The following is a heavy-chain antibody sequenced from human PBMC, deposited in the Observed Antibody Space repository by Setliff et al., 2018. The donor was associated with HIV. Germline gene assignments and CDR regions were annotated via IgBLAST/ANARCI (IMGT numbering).Heavy chain of an antibody. CDR1: GYTFTGYY. V-gene: IGHV1-2*06. Sequence: GASVMVSCKASGYTFTGYYMRWVRQAPGQGLEWMGRINPNSGGTNHAQKFQGRVTMTRDTSISTAYMELSRLRSDDTAVDYCARGGVTFYYXYYYMDVWGKGTTVTVSS. CDR2: INPNSGGT. J-gene: IGHJ6*03. CDR3: ARGGVTFYYXYYYMDV. D-gene: IGHD4-4*01.